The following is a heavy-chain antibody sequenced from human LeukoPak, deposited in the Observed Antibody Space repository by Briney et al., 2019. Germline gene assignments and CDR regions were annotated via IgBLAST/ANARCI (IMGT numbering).Heavy chain of an antibody. CDR2: ISSSSSYI. D-gene: IGHD4-17*01. J-gene: IGHJ5*02. Sequence: GGSLRLSCAASGFTSSSYSMNWVRQAPGKGLEWVSSISSSSSYIYYADSVKGRFTISRDNAKNSLYLQMNSLRAEDTAVYYCARALTVTTVWFDPWGQGTLVTVSS. CDR1: GFTSSSYS. CDR3: ARALTVTTVWFDP. V-gene: IGHV3-21*01.